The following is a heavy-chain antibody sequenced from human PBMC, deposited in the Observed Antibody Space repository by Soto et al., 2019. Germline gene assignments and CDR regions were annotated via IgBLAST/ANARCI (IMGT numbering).Heavy chain of an antibody. Sequence: GGSLRLSCAASGFTFSSYSMNWVRQAPGKGLEWVSSISSSSYIYYAAPVKGRFTISRDNAKNSLYLQMNSLRAEDSVVYYCARDHSSGYGNAFDIWGQGTMVTVSS. D-gene: IGHD6-19*01. V-gene: IGHV3-21*01. CDR1: GFTFSSYS. J-gene: IGHJ3*02. CDR2: ISSSSYI. CDR3: ARDHSSGYGNAFDI.